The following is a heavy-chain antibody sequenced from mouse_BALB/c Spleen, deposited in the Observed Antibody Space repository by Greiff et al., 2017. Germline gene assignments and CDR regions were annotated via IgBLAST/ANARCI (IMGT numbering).Heavy chain of an antibody. J-gene: IGHJ1*01. CDR2: INPSSGYT. CDR1: GYTFTSYT. CDR3: ASYYGKRYFDV. V-gene: IGHV1-4*01. Sequence: VQLHQSGAELARPGASVKMSCKASGYTFTSYTMHWVKQRPGQGLEWIGYINPSSGYTNYNQKFKDKATLTADKSSSTAYMQLSSLTSEDSAVYYCASYYGKRYFDVWGAGTTVTVSS. D-gene: IGHD2-10*01.